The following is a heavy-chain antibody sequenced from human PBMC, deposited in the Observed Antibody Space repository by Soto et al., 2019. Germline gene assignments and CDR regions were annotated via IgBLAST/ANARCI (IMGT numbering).Heavy chain of an antibody. CDR1: GYTFTSYA. CDR2: INAGNGNT. D-gene: IGHD3-9*01. CDR3: ARDRGIILRYFDWLLSDGMDV. Sequence: GASVKVSCKASGYTFTSYAMHWVRQAPGQRLEWMGWINAGNGNTKYSQKFQGRVTITRDTSASTAYMELSSLRSEDTAVYYCARDRGIILRYFDWLLSDGMDVWGRGTTVTVSS. V-gene: IGHV1-3*01. J-gene: IGHJ6*02.